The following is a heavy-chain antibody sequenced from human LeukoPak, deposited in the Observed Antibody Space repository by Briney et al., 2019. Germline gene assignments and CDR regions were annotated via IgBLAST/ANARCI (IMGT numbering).Heavy chain of an antibody. Sequence: GRSLRLSCAVSGFTFDDYAMHWVRQAPGKGLEWVTGISWNSGSIGYADSVEGRFTIVRNNAKNSLYLQMNSLRAEDMALYYCAKSYYYGSGSPDDAFDIWGQGTMVTVSS. V-gene: IGHV3-9*03. CDR2: ISWNSGSI. D-gene: IGHD3-10*01. CDR3: AKSYYYGSGSPDDAFDI. J-gene: IGHJ3*02. CDR1: GFTFDDYA.